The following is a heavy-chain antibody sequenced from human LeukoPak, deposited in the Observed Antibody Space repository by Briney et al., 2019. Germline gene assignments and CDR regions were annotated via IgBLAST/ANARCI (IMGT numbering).Heavy chain of an antibody. CDR3: VALLRGIGY. CDR2: MSGSGGST. D-gene: IGHD3-10*01. J-gene: IGHJ4*02. CDR1: GFTFSIYA. Sequence: GGSLRLSCAASGFTFSIYAMSWVRQAPGKGLEWVSGMSGSGGSTYYADSVKGRFTISRDNSKNTLYLQMNTLRAEDTAVYYCVALLRGIGYWGQGTLVTVSS. V-gene: IGHV3-23*01.